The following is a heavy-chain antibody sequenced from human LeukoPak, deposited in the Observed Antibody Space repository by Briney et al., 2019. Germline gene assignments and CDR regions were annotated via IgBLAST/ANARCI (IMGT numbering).Heavy chain of an antibody. Sequence: PSETLSLTCAVYGGSFSGYYWSWIRQPPGKGLEWIGEINHSGSTNYNPSPKSRVTISVDTSKNQFSLKLSSVTAADTAVYYCARDRYFDWLEFDYWGQGTLVTVSS. J-gene: IGHJ4*02. CDR1: GGSFSGYY. CDR2: INHSGST. D-gene: IGHD3-9*01. CDR3: ARDRYFDWLEFDY. V-gene: IGHV4-34*01.